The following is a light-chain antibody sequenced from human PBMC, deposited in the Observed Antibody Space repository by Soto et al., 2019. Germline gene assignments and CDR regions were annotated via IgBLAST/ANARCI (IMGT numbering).Light chain of an antibody. CDR1: SCDVGGYNY. Sequence: QSVLTQPRSVSESPGQSVTISCTGTSCDVGGYNYVSWYQQHPGKAPKLMIYDVSKRPSGVPDRFSGSKSGNTASLTISGLRAEDEADYYCCSYAGTPYVFGTGTKVTDL. V-gene: IGLV2-11*01. J-gene: IGLJ1*01. CDR3: CSYAGTPYV. CDR2: DVS.